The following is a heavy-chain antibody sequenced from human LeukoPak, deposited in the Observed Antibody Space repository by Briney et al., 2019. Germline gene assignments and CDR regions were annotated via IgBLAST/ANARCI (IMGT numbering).Heavy chain of an antibody. CDR2: IIPILGIA. CDR3: ARGLFVAVAGAEYFDY. V-gene: IGHV1-69*04. J-gene: IGHJ4*02. D-gene: IGHD6-19*01. CDR1: GGTFSSYA. Sequence: SVKVSCKASGGTFSSYAISWVRQAPGQGLEWMGRIIPILGIANYAQKFQGRVTITADKSTSTAYMELSSLRSEDTAVYYCARGLFVAVAGAEYFDYWGQGTLVTVSS.